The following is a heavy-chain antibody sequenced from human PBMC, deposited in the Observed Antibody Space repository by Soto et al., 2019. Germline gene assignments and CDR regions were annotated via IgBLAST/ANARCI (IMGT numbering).Heavy chain of an antibody. V-gene: IGHV1-69*06. Sequence: QVQLVQSGAEVKKPGSSVKVSCKGSGGTLSSYTISWVRQAPGQGLEWMGGIIPFFGTINYAQKFQGRVTITADKSTNTVYMELSSLNYDDTAVDYCARMVRPVEGWFDPWGQGTLVTVSS. D-gene: IGHD2-15*01. CDR2: IIPFFGTI. J-gene: IGHJ5*02. CDR3: ARMVRPVEGWFDP. CDR1: GGTLSSYT.